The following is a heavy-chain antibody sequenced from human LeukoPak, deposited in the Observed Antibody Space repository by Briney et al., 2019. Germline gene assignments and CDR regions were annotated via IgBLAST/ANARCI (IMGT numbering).Heavy chain of an antibody. CDR2: INPRGST. Sequence: PSETLSLTCGVSGGSLSSHYWTWIRQPPGKGLEWIGEINPRGSTNYSPSLESRVTVSADTSRNQLSLSLTSVTAADSAVYFCARGLRQGSAWSWGPKEKSYQYMDVWGTGTTVIVSS. J-gene: IGHJ6*04. CDR3: ARGLRQGSAWSWGPKEKSYQYMDV. V-gene: IGHV4-34*01. D-gene: IGHD6-19*01. CDR1: GGSLSSHY.